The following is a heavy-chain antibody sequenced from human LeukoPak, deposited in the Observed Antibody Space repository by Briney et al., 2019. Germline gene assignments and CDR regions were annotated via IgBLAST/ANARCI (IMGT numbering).Heavy chain of an antibody. J-gene: IGHJ4*02. CDR2: IIPIFGTA. V-gene: IGHV1-69*13. D-gene: IGHD5-24*01. Sequence: SVKVSCKASGGTFSNYAISWVRQAPGQGLEWMGAIIPIFGTANYAQKFQGRVTITADESTSTAYMELSSPRSEDTAVYYCARTRDDYTHADYWGQGTLVTVSS. CDR1: GGTFSNYA. CDR3: ARTRDDYTHADY.